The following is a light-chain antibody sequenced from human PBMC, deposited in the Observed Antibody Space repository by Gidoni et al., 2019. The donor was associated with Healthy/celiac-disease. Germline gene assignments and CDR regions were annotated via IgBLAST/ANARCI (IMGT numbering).Light chain of an antibody. CDR2: DDS. V-gene: IGLV3-21*02. Sequence: SYVLTQPPSVSVAPGQTARITFGGNNIGSKSVHWHQQKPGQAPVLVVYDDSARPSGIPERFSGSNSGTPATLTISRVEAGDEADYYCQVWDSSSDHVVFGGGTKLTVL. CDR1: NIGSKS. J-gene: IGLJ2*01. CDR3: QVWDSSSDHVV.